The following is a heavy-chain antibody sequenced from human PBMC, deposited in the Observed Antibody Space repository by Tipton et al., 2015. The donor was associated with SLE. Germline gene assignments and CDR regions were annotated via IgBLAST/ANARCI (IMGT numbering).Heavy chain of an antibody. V-gene: IGHV4-39*07. D-gene: IGHD1-14*01. J-gene: IGHJ4*02. CDR1: GGSITSSDFS. Sequence: TLSLTCTVSGGSITSSDFSWGWIRQPPGEGLESVGSIYYSGSPSYNPSLRSRVTISVDTSRNQLSLELNSVTAADTAVYYCARTNRLPYRVYFDSWGQGALVIVSS. CDR3: ARTNRLPYRVYFDS. CDR2: IYYSGSP.